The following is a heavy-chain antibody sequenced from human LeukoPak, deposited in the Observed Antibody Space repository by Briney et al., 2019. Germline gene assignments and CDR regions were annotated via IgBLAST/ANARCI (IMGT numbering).Heavy chain of an antibody. J-gene: IGHJ6*03. CDR1: GFTFSSYG. V-gene: IGHV3-23*01. CDR3: ARDRPGGTPTGYMDV. CDR2: ISGSGGST. D-gene: IGHD2-2*01. Sequence: PGGSLRLSCAASGFTFSSYGMSWVRQAPGKGLEWVSAISGSGGSTYYADSVKGRFTISRDNSKNTLYLQMNSLRAEDTAVYYCARDRPGGTPTGYMDVWGKGTTVTISS.